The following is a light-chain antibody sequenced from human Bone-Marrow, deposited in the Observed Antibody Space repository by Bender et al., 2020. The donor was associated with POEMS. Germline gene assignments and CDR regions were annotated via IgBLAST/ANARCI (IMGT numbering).Light chain of an antibody. CDR3: QSYDNSLGGWV. J-gene: IGLJ3*02. V-gene: IGLV1-40*01. Sequence: QSVLTQPPSASGTPGQKVTISCSGTTYNMGRNYVFWYQHLPGTAPKLLIYGYNNRPSGVPDRFSGSKSGTSASLAITGLQAEDEGDYYCQSYDNSLGGWVFGGGTKLTVL. CDR1: TYNMGRNY. CDR2: GYN.